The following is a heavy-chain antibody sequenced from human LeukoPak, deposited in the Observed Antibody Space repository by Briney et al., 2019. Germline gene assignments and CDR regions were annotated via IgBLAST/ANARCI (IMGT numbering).Heavy chain of an antibody. Sequence: LGGSLRLSCAASGFTFSSYAMSWVRQAPGKGLEWVSTIRGSSGSTYYADSVKGRFTTSSDNSKNTLYLQMNTLRAEDTAVYYCAKNSGGSCYSSLDSWGQGTLVTVSS. CDR1: GFTFSSYA. V-gene: IGHV3-23*01. J-gene: IGHJ4*02. CDR3: AKNSGGSCYSSLDS. D-gene: IGHD2-15*01. CDR2: IRGSSGST.